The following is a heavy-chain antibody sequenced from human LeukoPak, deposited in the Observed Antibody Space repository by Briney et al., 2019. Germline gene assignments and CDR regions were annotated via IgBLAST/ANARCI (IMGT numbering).Heavy chain of an antibody. J-gene: IGHJ4*02. D-gene: IGHD4/OR15-4a*01. Sequence: GGSLRLSCAASGFTFSSYAMHWVRQAPGKGLEWVAVISYDGSSKYYADSVKGRFTTSRDNSKNTLYLQMNSLRAEDTAVYYCAKGLSTPVLDYWGQGTLVTVSS. CDR3: AKGLSTPVLDY. CDR1: GFTFSSYA. V-gene: IGHV3-30-3*01. CDR2: ISYDGSSK.